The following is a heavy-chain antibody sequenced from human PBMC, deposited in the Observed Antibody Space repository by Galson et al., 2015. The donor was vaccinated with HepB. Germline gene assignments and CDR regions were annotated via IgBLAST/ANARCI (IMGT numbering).Heavy chain of an antibody. CDR2: IRASSGVT. Sequence: SVKVSCKAFGYTFTNYYMHWVRQAPGQGLEWMGIIRASSGVTGYAPKFRGRVTTTRDTSTSTVYMELSSLTFDDTAVYYCARESPDTCFFDNWAREPRSPSPQ. V-gene: IGHV1-46*01. CDR3: ARESPDTCFFDN. D-gene: IGHD3-16*01. CDR1: GYTFTNYY. J-gene: IGHJ4*02.